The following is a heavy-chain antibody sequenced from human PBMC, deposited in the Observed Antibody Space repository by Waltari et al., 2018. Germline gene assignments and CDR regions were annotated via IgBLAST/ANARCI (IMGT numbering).Heavy chain of an antibody. CDR3: ARDPDAHYHFDY. CDR1: GFTFSSYA. Sequence: QVQLVESGGGVVQPGRSLRLSCAASGFTFSSYAMHWVRQAPGKGLGGGVVISYDGRNKYYADSVKGRVTSSRDNSKNTLYLQMNSLRAEDTAVYYCARDPDAHYHFDYWGQGTLVTVSS. V-gene: IGHV3-30*01. CDR2: ISYDGRNK. J-gene: IGHJ4*02. D-gene: IGHD1-26*01.